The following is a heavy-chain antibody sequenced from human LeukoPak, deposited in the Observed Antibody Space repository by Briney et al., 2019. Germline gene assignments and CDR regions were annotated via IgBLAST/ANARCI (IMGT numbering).Heavy chain of an antibody. CDR3: AKLAATGGYYFGY. CDR1: GFTFSSYG. V-gene: IGHV3-30*18. J-gene: IGHJ4*02. CDR2: ISYDGSNK. Sequence: GGSLRLSCAASGFTFSSYGMHWVRQAPGKGLEWVAVISYDGSNKYYADSVKGRFTISRDNSKNTLYLQMNSLRAEDTAVYYCAKLAATGGYYFGYWGQGTLVTVSS. D-gene: IGHD6-13*01.